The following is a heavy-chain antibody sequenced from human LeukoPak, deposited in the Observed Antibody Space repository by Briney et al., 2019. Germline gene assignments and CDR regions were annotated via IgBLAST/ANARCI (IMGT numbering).Heavy chain of an antibody. J-gene: IGHJ4*02. CDR1: GGSVSSYY. CDR2: ISYSGST. CDR3: ARSAGYFDY. V-gene: IGHV4-59*02. Sequence: KTSETLSLTCSVFGGSVSSYYWSWIRQPPGKGLEWIGYISYSGSTNYKPSLMSRVTISLATSKNQFSLKLSSVTAADTAVYYCARSAGYFDYWGQGTLVTVSS.